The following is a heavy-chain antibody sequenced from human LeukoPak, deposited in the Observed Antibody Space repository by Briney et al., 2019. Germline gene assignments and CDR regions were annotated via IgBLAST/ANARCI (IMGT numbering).Heavy chain of an antibody. CDR1: GYTFSNYG. D-gene: IGHD3-22*01. Sequence: ASVKVSCKASGYTFSNYGITWVRQAPGQGLECVGWSSPYNGNTNYAQKLQGRVTMTTDTSTSTAYMELRSLRSDDTAVYYCARDVRGIVGMDYFDYWGQGTLVTVSS. CDR2: SSPYNGNT. CDR3: ARDVRGIVGMDYFDY. V-gene: IGHV1-18*01. J-gene: IGHJ4*02.